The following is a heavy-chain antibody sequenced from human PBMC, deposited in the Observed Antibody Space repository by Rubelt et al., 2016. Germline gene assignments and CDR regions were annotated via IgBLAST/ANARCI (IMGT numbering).Heavy chain of an antibody. V-gene: IGHV4-38-2*02. J-gene: IGHJ4*02. Sequence: QVQLQESGPGLVKPSETLSLTCTVSGDSISSGYYWGWIRQPPGKGLEWIGSIYHTGTTYYNPSLKSRITISVDTSKNQFSLKLNSVTAADTAVYYCARGMVHFDYWGQGTLVTVSS. CDR1: GDSISSGYY. CDR3: ARGMVHFDY. CDR2: IYHTGTT. D-gene: IGHD3-10*01.